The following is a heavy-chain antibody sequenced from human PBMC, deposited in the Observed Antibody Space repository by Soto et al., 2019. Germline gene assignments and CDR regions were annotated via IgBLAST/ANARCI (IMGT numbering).Heavy chain of an antibody. V-gene: IGHV4-34*01. D-gene: IGHD3-3*01. CDR1: GGSFSCYY. CDR3: ARSSVXYPPAGHSYYYYYGMDV. CDR2: INHSGST. J-gene: IGHJ6*02. Sequence: SETLSLTCAVYGGSFSCYYWSWIRQPPGKGLEWIGEINHSGSTNYNPSLKSRVTISVDTSKNQFSLKLSSVTAADTAVYYCARSSVXYPPAGHSYYYYYGMDVWGPGTTVTVSS.